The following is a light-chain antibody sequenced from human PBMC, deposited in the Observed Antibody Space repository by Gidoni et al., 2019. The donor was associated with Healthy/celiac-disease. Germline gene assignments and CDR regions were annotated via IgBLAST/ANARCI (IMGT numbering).Light chain of an antibody. CDR1: QSVSSY. CDR2: DAS. CDR3: QQRSNWPLX. Sequence: DIVLTQSPATLSLSPGERATRSCRASQSVSSYLAWYQQKPGQAPRLLIYDASNRATGIPARFSGSGSGTDFTLTISSLEPEDFAVYYCQQRSNWPLXFXGGTKVEIK. J-gene: IGKJ4*01. V-gene: IGKV3-11*01.